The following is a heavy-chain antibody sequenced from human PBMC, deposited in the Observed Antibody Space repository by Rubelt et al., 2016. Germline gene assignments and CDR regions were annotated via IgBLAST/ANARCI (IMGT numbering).Heavy chain of an antibody. Sequence: QVQLQQWGAGLLKPSETLSLTCAVYGGSFSGYYWSWIRQPPGKGLEWIGEINHSGSTNYNPSLKSQVTMSIDTSKNQFSLKLSSVTAADTAMYFCSNGDYWGRGILVSVSS. J-gene: IGHJ4*02. CDR1: GGSFSGYY. V-gene: IGHV4-34*01. CDR2: INHSGST. D-gene: IGHD4/OR15-4a*01. CDR3: SNGDY.